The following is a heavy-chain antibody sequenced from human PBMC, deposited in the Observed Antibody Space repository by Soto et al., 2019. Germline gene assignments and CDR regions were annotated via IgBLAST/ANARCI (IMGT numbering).Heavy chain of an antibody. V-gene: IGHV1-69*02. D-gene: IGHD6-13*01. Sequence: QVQLVQSGAEVKKPGSSVKVSCKASGGTFSSYTISWVRQAPGQGLEWMGRIIPILGIANYAQKFQGRDTNTADKSPITAYMPLSRLRAEDTAVYYFARGNSRSWYFAFDIWGQGTMVTVSS. CDR3: ARGNSRSWYFAFDI. CDR1: GGTFSSYT. CDR2: IIPILGIA. J-gene: IGHJ3*02.